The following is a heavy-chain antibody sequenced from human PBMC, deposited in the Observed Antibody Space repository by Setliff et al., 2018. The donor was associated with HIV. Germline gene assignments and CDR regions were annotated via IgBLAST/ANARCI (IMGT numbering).Heavy chain of an antibody. CDR2: ISAHNGNT. D-gene: IGHD3-10*01. Sequence: GASVKVSCKASGYTFTSHGISWVRQAPGQGLEWMGWISAHNGNTNYAQKLQDRVTMTTDTSTTAGYMELRNLRSDDTAVYFCARGTGSFDLWGQGTLVTVSS. CDR1: GYTFTSHG. CDR3: ARGTGSFDL. V-gene: IGHV1-18*01. J-gene: IGHJ3*01.